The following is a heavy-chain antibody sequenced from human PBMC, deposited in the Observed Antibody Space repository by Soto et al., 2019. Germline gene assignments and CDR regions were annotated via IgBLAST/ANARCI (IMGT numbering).Heavy chain of an antibody. Sequence: QVQLQESGPGLVKPSETLSLPCTVSGGSVSSFFWSWIRQPPGKGLEWIGYLYYSGSTHYSPSLKSRVTISVDTSKNQFSLKLNSVTAADTAVYYCARVRHGWTFFDYWSQGTLVTVSS. CDR3: ARVRHGWTFFDY. D-gene: IGHD6-19*01. V-gene: IGHV4-59*02. J-gene: IGHJ4*02. CDR1: GGSVSSFF. CDR2: LYYSGST.